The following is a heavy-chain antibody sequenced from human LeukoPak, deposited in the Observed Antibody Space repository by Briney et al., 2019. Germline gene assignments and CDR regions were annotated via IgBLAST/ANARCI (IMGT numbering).Heavy chain of an antibody. V-gene: IGHV3-30*02. CDR3: AKDMLGYCSGGSCPGFDY. J-gene: IGHJ4*02. Sequence: GGSLRLPCAASGFTFSSYGMHWVRQAPGKGLEWVAFIRYDGSNKYYADSVKGRFTISRDNSKNTLYLQMNSLRAEDTAVYYCAKDMLGYCSGGSCPGFDYWGQGTLVTVSS. CDR1: GFTFSSYG. CDR2: IRYDGSNK. D-gene: IGHD2-15*01.